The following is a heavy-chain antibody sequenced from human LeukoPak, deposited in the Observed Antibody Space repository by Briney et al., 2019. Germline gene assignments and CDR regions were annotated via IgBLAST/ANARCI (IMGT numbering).Heavy chain of an antibody. Sequence: PGGSLRLSCAASGFTFSSYGMHWVRQAPGKGLEWVAVISYDGSNKYYADSVKGRFTISRDNSKNTLYLQMNSLRAEDTAVYYCAKDLISYGDYGGGSWFDPWGQGTLVTVSS. CDR3: AKDLISYGDYGGGSWFDP. D-gene: IGHD4-17*01. V-gene: IGHV3-30*18. CDR2: ISYDGSNK. J-gene: IGHJ5*02. CDR1: GFTFSSYG.